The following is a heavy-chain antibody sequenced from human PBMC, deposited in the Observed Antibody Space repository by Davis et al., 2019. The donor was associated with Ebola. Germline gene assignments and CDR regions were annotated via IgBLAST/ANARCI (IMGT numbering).Heavy chain of an antibody. J-gene: IGHJ6*02. D-gene: IGHD6-19*01. Sequence: PSETLSLTCSVSGASISSHNWSWTRQPPGKGPEWIGYIYNVGSTDYNPSLNSRVTISLDKSKNQLSLELNSVTAADTGVYYCAKFTSGWFWSPYGLDVWGRGTTVSVSS. V-gene: IGHV4-59*11. CDR1: GASISSHN. CDR3: AKFTSGWFWSPYGLDV. CDR2: IYNVGST.